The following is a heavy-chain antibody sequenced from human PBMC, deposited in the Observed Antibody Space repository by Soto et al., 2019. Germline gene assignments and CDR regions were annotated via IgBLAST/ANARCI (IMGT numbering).Heavy chain of an antibody. CDR3: AKDWGGDYGDFSYYFDY. V-gene: IGHV3-30*18. D-gene: IGHD4-17*01. CDR2: ISYDGSNK. Sequence: GGSLRLSCAASGFTFSSYGMHWVRQAPGKGLEWVAVISYDGSNKYYADSVKGRFTISRDNSKNTLYLQMNSLRAEDTAVYYCAKDWGGDYGDFSYYFDYWGQGTLVTVSS. CDR1: GFTFSSYG. J-gene: IGHJ4*02.